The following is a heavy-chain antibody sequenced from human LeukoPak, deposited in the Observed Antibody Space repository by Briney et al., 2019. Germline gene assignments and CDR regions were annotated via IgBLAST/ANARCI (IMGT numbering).Heavy chain of an antibody. D-gene: IGHD3-16*01. CDR2: IKQDGSEK. Sequence: GGSLRLSCAASGFTFSSYAMSWVRQAPGKGLELVANIKQDGSEKYYVDSVKGRFTISRDNAKNSLYLQMNSLGAEDTAVYYCAREYDLQHWGQGTLVTVSS. J-gene: IGHJ1*01. V-gene: IGHV3-7*01. CDR1: GFTFSSYA. CDR3: AREYDLQH.